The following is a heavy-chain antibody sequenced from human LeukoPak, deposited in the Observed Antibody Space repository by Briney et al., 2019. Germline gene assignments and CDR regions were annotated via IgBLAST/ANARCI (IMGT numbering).Heavy chain of an antibody. J-gene: IGHJ4*02. V-gene: IGHV3-23*01. CDR3: AKDEDLTGLFDY. CDR2: ISDSGGST. CDR1: GFTFSSYA. Sequence: GGSLRLSCAASGFTFSSYAMTWVRQAPGKGLEWVSGISDSGGSTYYADSVKGRFTISRDNSKNTLYLQMNSLRAEDTAVYYCAKDEDLTGLFDYWGQGTLVTVSS. D-gene: IGHD3-9*01.